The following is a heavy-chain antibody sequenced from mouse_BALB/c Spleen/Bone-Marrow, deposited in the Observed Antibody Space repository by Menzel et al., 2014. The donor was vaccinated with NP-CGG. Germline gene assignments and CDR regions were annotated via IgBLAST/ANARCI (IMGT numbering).Heavy chain of an antibody. CDR3: ARGWLITY. D-gene: IGHD1-1*02. CDR2: FYPGNGDT. CDR1: GYTFTSYS. Sequence: QVQLQHPGAELVKPGASVKMSCKASGYTFTSYSMHWVKQTPGQGLEWIGTFYPGNGDTSYNQKFKGKATLTADTFSSTAYMQLSSLTSEDSAVYYCARGWLITYWGQGTLVTVSA. J-gene: IGHJ3*01. V-gene: IGHV1-12*01.